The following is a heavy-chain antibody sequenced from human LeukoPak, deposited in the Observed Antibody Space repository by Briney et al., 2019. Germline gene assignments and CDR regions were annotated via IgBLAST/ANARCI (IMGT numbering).Heavy chain of an antibody. J-gene: IGHJ4*02. D-gene: IGHD3-10*01. CDR3: ARRSYGSGYFDY. CDR1: GGSFSGYY. CDR2: INHSGST. V-gene: IGHV4-34*01. Sequence: PSETLSLTCAVYGGSFSGYYWSWIRQPPGKGLEWIGEINHSGSTNYNPSLKSRVTISVDTSKNQFSLKLSSVTAADTAVYYCARRSYGSGYFDYWGQGTLVTVSS.